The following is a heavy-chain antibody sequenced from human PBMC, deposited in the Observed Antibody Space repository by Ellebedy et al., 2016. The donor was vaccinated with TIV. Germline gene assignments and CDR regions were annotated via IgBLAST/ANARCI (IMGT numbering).Heavy chain of an antibody. CDR1: GFTFSSYW. Sequence: PGGSLRLSCAASGFTFSSYWMSWVRQAPGKGLEWVANIKQDGSEKYYVDSVKGRFTITRDNAKNSLYLQMNSLRAEDTAVYYCASPGSVRGVNYWYFDLWGRGTLVTVSS. D-gene: IGHD3-10*01. J-gene: IGHJ2*01. CDR3: ASPGSVRGVNYWYFDL. CDR2: IKQDGSEK. V-gene: IGHV3-7*01.